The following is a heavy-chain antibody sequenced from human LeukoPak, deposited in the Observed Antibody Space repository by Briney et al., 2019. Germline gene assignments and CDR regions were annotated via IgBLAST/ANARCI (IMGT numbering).Heavy chain of an antibody. J-gene: IGHJ4*02. Sequence: SETLSLTCSVSGASISDSYWSWIRQPPGKGLEWIGYIYYSGSTNYYPSLKSRVTISLDTSKNQFSLKVSSVTAADTAVYYCARVSDSSWVYFDYWGQGTLVTASS. D-gene: IGHD6-6*01. CDR1: GASISDSY. CDR3: ARVSDSSWVYFDY. CDR2: IYYSGST. V-gene: IGHV4-59*01.